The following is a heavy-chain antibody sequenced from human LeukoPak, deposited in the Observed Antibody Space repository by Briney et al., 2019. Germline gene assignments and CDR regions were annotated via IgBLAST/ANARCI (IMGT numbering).Heavy chain of an antibody. Sequence: SETLSLTCTVSGGSISSYYWSWIRQPPGKGLEWIGYIYYSGSTNYNPSLKSRVTISVDTSKNQFSLKLSSVTAADTAVYYCARSGVRGVGYFDYWGQGTLVTVSS. V-gene: IGHV4-59*12. CDR1: GGSISSYY. CDR3: ARSGVRGVGYFDY. J-gene: IGHJ4*02. D-gene: IGHD3-10*01. CDR2: IYYSGST.